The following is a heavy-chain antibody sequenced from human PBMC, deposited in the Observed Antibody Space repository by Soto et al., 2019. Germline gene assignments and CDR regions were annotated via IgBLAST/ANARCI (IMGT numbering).Heavy chain of an antibody. J-gene: IGHJ5*02. V-gene: IGHV1-3*01. D-gene: IGHD3-22*01. CDR3: ALKPYYYDSSGSSGNWFDP. CDR1: GYTFTSYA. CDR2: INAGNGNT. Sequence: GASVKVSCKASGYTFTSYAMHWVRQAPGQRLEWMGWINAGNGNTKYSQKFQGRVTITRDTSASTAYMELSSLRSEDTAVYYCALKPYYYDSSGSSGNWFDPWGQGTLVTVSS.